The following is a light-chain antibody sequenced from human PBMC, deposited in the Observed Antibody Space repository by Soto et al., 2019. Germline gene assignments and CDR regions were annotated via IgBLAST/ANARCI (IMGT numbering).Light chain of an antibody. J-gene: IGKJ1*01. CDR1: QTIIGY. V-gene: IGKV1-5*01. Sequence: DIQMTQSPSSLSASIGDSVTITCRASQTIIGYLNWYQQKPGKAPKLLIYDASSLESGVPSRFSGSGSGTEFTLTISSLQPDDFATYYCQQYNSYSGTFGQGTKVDIK. CDR2: DAS. CDR3: QQYNSYSGT.